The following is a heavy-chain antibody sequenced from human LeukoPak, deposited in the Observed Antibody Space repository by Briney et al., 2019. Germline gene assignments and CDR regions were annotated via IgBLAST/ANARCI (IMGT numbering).Heavy chain of an antibody. D-gene: IGHD1-1*01. Sequence: GESLKISCKGSGYTFTTYWIGWVRQMPGKSLEWMGIIYPGDSDTKYSPSFQGQITISADKSISTAYLQWNSLKASDTAMYYCARRLTTEETFDYWGQGTLVTVSA. J-gene: IGHJ4*02. CDR3: ARRLTTEETFDY. V-gene: IGHV5-51*01. CDR1: GYTFTTYW. CDR2: IYPGDSDT.